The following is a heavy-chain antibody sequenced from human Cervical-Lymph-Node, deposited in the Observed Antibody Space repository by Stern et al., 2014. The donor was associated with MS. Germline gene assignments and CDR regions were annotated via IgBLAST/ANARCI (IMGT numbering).Heavy chain of an antibody. J-gene: IGHJ4*02. CDR3: ARQRYFDY. CDR1: GYTFTSYW. CDR2: IFPGGSDI. Sequence: MQLVQSGPEVKRPGESLKISCQASGYTFTSYWIGGVRQMPGKGLEWIAIIFPGGSDIRYSPSFQGQVTISADKSSSTAYLQWNNLKASDTAIYYCARQRYFDYWGQGTLVTVSS. V-gene: IGHV5-51*01.